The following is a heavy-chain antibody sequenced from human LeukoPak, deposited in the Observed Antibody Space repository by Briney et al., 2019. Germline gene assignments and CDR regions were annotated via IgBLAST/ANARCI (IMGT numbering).Heavy chain of an antibody. D-gene: IGHD4-17*01. Sequence: GASVKVSCKASGYTFTGYYMHWVRQAPGQGLEWMGWINPNSGGTNYAQKFQGRVTMTRDTSISTAYMELSRLRSDDTAVYYCARDYGDQYLDWYFDLWGRGTLVTVSS. CDR1: GYTFTGYY. CDR2: INPNSGGT. V-gene: IGHV1-2*02. CDR3: ARDYGDQYLDWYFDL. J-gene: IGHJ2*01.